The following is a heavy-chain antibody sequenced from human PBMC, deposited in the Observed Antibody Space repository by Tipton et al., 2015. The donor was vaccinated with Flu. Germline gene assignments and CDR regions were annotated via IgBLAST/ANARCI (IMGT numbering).Heavy chain of an antibody. J-gene: IGHJ6*02. CDR2: ISWDGGST. CDR3: AKDIGYYGSGSCHGYYYGMDV. V-gene: IGHV3-43D*03. Sequence: GSLRLSCAASGFTFSTYWMHWVRQAPGKGLEWVSLISWDGGSTYYADSVKGRFTISRDNSKNSLYLQMNSLRAEDTALYYCAKDIGYYGSGSCHGYYYGMDVWGQGTTVTVSS. CDR1: GFTFSTYW. D-gene: IGHD3-10*01.